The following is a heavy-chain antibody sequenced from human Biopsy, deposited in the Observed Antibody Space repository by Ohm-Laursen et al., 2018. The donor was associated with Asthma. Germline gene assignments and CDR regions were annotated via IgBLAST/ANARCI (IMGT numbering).Heavy chain of an antibody. J-gene: IGHJ1*01. CDR1: GFTFSIYD. Sequence: SLRLSCAASGFTFSIYDIHWVRQAPGKGLEWVSGVSWNSGSIDYADSVKGRFTISRDNAKNSLYLQMNSLRAEDTAVYYCARTFHFWSPYHAEHYQLWGQGTLVTVSS. CDR2: VSWNSGSI. V-gene: IGHV3-9*01. CDR3: ARTFHFWSPYHAEHYQL. D-gene: IGHD3-3*02.